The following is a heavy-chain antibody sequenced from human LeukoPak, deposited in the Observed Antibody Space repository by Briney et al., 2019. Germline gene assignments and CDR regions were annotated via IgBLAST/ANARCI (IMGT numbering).Heavy chain of an antibody. D-gene: IGHD6-19*01. CDR1: GYPFTKFY. J-gene: IGHJ5*02. CDR2: MSPNGDST. Sequence: ASVKLSCKASGYPFTKFYMHWVRQAPGHGLEWMGLMSPNGDSTLYSQKFQGRVTMTRDTSTSTDYMELSGLRSEDTAVYYCARDNSDTVKGECSGACYWWFDPWGQGTLVTVSS. CDR3: ARDNSDTVKGECSGACYWWFDP. V-gene: IGHV1-46*01.